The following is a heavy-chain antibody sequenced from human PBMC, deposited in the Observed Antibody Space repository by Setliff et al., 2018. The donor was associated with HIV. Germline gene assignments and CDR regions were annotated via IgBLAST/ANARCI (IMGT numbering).Heavy chain of an antibody. J-gene: IGHJ4*02. Sequence: ETLSLTCNVSGDSISRFSWSWVRQAPGKGLEWVGNIKEDGGAQYYVDSVKGRFTISRDNAKNSLYLQMESLRVEDTAVYYCARLAISNTWAPTGDYWGQGTLVTVSS. V-gene: IGHV3-7*03. CDR1: GDSISRFS. CDR2: IKEDGGAQ. D-gene: IGHD6-13*01. CDR3: ARLAISNTWAPTGDY.